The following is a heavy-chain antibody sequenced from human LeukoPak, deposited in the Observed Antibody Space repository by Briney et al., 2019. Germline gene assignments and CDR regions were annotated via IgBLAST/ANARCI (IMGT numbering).Heavy chain of an antibody. V-gene: IGHV3-48*03. CDR3: ARGGSGWYLGEPQHWFDP. CDR1: GFTFSSYE. CDR2: ISSSGSTI. Sequence: GGSLRLSCAASGFTFSSYEMNWVRQAPGTALEWVSYISSSGSTIYYADSVKGRFTISRDNAKNSLYLQMNSLRAEDTAVYYCARGGSGWYLGEPQHWFDPWGQGTLVTVSS. J-gene: IGHJ5*02. D-gene: IGHD6-19*01.